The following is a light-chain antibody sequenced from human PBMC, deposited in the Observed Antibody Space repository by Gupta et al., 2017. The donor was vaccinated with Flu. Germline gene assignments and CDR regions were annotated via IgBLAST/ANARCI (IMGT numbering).Light chain of an antibody. CDR1: ILRSYY. J-gene: IGLJ3*02. CDR3: NCRDSGGNHLSWV. CDR2: GET. Sequence: SSKLTQDPAVSVALGQTVRITCQGDILRSYYASWYQQKPGQAPVLVIYGETNRPSGIPDRFSGSSSGNTASLTITGAQAEDEADCYCNCRDSGGNHLSWVFGGGTKLTVL. V-gene: IGLV3-19*01.